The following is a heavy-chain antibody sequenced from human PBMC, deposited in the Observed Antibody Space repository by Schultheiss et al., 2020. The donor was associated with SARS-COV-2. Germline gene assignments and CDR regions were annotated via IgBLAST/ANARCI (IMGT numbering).Heavy chain of an antibody. CDR3: ARVTIYVPFDY. Sequence: SETLSLTCAVSGGSISSSNWWSWVRQPPGKGLEWIGEIYHSGSTNYNPSLKSRVTIPVDKSKNQFSLKLSSVTAADTAVYYCARVTIYVPFDYWGQGTLVTVSS. CDR2: IYHSGST. V-gene: IGHV4-4*02. J-gene: IGHJ4*02. CDR1: GGSISSSNW. D-gene: IGHD5/OR15-5a*01.